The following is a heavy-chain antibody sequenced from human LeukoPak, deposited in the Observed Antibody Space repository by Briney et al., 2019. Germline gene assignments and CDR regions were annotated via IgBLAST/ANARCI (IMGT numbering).Heavy chain of an antibody. CDR1: SGSIGNYY. CDR3: ARGLLLYDFWSGSPFDY. Sequence: PSETLSLTCTVSSGSIGNYYWSWIRQPAGKELEWIGEINHSGSTNYNPSLKSRVTISVDTSKNQFSLKLSSVTAADTAVYYCARGLLLYDFWSGSPFDYWGQGTLVTVSS. V-gene: IGHV4-34*01. J-gene: IGHJ4*02. D-gene: IGHD3-3*01. CDR2: INHSGST.